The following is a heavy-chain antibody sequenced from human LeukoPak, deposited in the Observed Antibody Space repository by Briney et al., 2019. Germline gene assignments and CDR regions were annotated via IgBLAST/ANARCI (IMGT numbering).Heavy chain of an antibody. Sequence: GGSLRLSCAASGFTFSTYAMSWVGQAPGKGLDGVSRLNASGGSSYYADSVRGRFTISRDNPRHTLFLQLNSVSAEDTAVYYCAKAFGSSWVYYHYWGLGALVTLSS. J-gene: IGHJ4*02. CDR2: LNASGGSS. V-gene: IGHV3-23*01. D-gene: IGHD6-13*01. CDR3: AKAFGSSWVYYHY. CDR1: GFTFSTYA.